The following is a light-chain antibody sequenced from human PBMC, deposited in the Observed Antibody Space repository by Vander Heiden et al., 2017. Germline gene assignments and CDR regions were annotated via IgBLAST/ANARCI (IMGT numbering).Light chain of an antibody. CDR2: LGS. V-gene: IGKV2-28*01. CDR1: QSLLHSNGYNY. Sequence: DIVMTQSPLSLPVTPGEPASISCRSSQSLLHSNGYNYLDWYLQKPGQSPQLLIYLGSNRASGVPDRFSGRGSGTDFTLKISRVEAEDLGVYYCRQALQTPWTFGQGTKVXIK. J-gene: IGKJ1*01. CDR3: RQALQTPWT.